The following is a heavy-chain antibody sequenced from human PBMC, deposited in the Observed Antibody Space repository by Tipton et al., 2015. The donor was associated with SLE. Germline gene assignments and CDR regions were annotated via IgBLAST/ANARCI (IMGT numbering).Heavy chain of an antibody. CDR2: IKQDGSEK. D-gene: IGHD6-19*01. J-gene: IGHJ4*02. CDR3: ARAQAVAGY. Sequence: SLRLSCAASGFTFSSYGMHWVRQAPGKGLEWVANIKQDGSEKYYVDSVKGRFTISRDNAKNSLYLQMNSLRAEDTAVYYCARAQAVAGYWGQGTLVTVSS. CDR1: GFTFSSYG. V-gene: IGHV3-7*05.